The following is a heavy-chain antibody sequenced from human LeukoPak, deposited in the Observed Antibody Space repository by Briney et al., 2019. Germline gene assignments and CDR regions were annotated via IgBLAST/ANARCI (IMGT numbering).Heavy chain of an antibody. D-gene: IGHD1-26*01. CDR1: GLTVSSNH. CDR2: LYSHGRT. CDR3: ARRSSGSPPYYFGY. J-gene: IGHJ4*02. Sequence: QTGGSLRLSCAASGLTVSSNHMSWVRQAPGKGLEWLSVLYSHGRTDYADSVKGRFTISRDNSRNTLYLQMNSLRAEDTAVYYCARRSSGSPPYYFGYWGQGTLVTVSS. V-gene: IGHV3-53*01.